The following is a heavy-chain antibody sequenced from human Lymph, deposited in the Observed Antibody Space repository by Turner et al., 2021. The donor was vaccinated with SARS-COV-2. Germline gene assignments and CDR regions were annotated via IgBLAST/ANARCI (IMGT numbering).Heavy chain of an antibody. CDR1: GGSISSYF. V-gene: IGHV4-59*13. CDR3: ARDRTSYGDYWAGYYYGMDV. D-gene: IGHD4-17*01. Sequence: QVQLQESGPGPVKPSETLSLTCTVSGGSISSYFWSWIRQPPGKGLEWIAYIYYSGSTNYNPSLKSRVTISVDTSKNQFSLRLSSVTAADTAVYYCARDRTSYGDYWAGYYYGMDVWGQGTTVTVSS. J-gene: IGHJ6*02. CDR2: IYYSGST.